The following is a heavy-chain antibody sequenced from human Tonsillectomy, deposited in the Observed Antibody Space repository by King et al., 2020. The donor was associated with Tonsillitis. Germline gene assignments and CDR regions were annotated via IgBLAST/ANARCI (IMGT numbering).Heavy chain of an antibody. CDR3: ARPKGGRSYGMDV. D-gene: IGHD1-26*01. CDR2: IYYSGST. CDR1: GGSISSSSYY. Sequence: QLQESGPGLVKPSETLSLTCTVSGGSISSSSYYWGWIRQPPGKGLEWIGSIYYSGSTYYNPSLKSRVTISVDTSKNQFSLKLRPVTAADPAVYYCARPKGGRSYGMDVWGQGTTVTVSS. J-gene: IGHJ6*02. V-gene: IGHV4-39*01.